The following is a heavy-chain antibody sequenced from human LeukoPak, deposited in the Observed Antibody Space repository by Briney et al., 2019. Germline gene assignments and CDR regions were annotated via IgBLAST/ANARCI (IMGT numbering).Heavy chain of an antibody. CDR2: IHYSGST. CDR1: GGSISSYY. J-gene: IGHJ4*02. CDR3: ARGYSSSWYYFDY. Sequence: SETLSLTCTVSGGSISSYYWSWVRQPPGKGLEGIGYIHYSGSTNYNPSLESRATISLDTSKSQFSLKLSSVTAADTAIYYCARGYSSSWYYFDYWGQGTLVTVSS. V-gene: IGHV4-59*08. D-gene: IGHD6-13*01.